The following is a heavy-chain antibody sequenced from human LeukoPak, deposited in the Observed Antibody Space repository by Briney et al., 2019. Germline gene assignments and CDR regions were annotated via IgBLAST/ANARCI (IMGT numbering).Heavy chain of an antibody. Sequence: PGGSLRLSCAASGFTFDDYGMSWVRQAPGKGLEWVSAFSGSGGHAYHADAVEGRFSISRDTSKNTLYLQMNSLRAEDTAVYYCAKGRRTFIVVVIDAFDVWGQGTMVTVSS. CDR2: FSGSGGHA. J-gene: IGHJ3*01. D-gene: IGHD3-22*01. CDR3: AKGRRTFIVVVIDAFDV. CDR1: GFTFDDYG. V-gene: IGHV3-23*01.